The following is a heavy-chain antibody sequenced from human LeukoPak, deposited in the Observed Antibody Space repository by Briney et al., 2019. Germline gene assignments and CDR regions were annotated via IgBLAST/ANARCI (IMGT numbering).Heavy chain of an antibody. CDR2: ISSSGSTI. J-gene: IGHJ4*02. V-gene: IGHV3-11*01. CDR1: GFTFSDYY. CDR3: ARDELGREDGYPTGEFDY. Sequence: GGSLRLSCAASGFTFSDYYMSWIRQAPGKGLEWVSYISSSGSTIYYADSVKGRFTISRDNAKNSLYLQMNSLRAEDTAVYYCARDELGREDGYPTGEFDYWGQGTLVTVSS. D-gene: IGHD5-24*01.